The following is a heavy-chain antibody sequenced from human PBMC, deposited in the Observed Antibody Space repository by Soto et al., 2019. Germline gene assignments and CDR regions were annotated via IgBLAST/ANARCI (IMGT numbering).Heavy chain of an antibody. CDR1: GFPFSYYS. CDR3: ARDLNLGSFDY. J-gene: IGHJ4*02. Sequence: GVSLRPSFAASGFPFSYYSLDRVRQAPGKGLEWVSYISSSSSTIYYADSVKGRFTISRDNAKNSLYLQMNSLRAEDTAVYYCARDLNLGSFDYWGQGTLVTVSS. V-gene: IGHV3-48*01. CDR2: ISSSSSTI.